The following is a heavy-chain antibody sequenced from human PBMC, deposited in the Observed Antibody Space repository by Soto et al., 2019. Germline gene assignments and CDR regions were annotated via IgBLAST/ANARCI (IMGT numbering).Heavy chain of an antibody. D-gene: IGHD3-22*01. CDR3: ARDGSGYRSRASPMDV. CDR2: FIPIFGTA. V-gene: IGHV1-69*01. Sequence: QVQLVQSGAEVKKPGSSVKVSCKASGDTFSSYAISWVRQAPGQGLEWMGGFIPIFGTANHAQKFQGRVTIPADESTSTAYMELSSLRSEDTAVYYCARDGSGYRSRASPMDVWGQGTTVTVSS. CDR1: GDTFSSYA. J-gene: IGHJ6*02.